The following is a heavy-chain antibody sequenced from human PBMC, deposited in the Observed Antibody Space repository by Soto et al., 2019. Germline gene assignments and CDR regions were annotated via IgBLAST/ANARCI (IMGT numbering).Heavy chain of an antibody. CDR3: ARDLRDIVATIDDSGAFDI. V-gene: IGHV1-69*12. CDR1: GGTFSSYA. J-gene: IGHJ3*02. CDR2: IIPIFGTA. D-gene: IGHD5-12*01. Sequence: QVQLVQSGAEVKKPGSSVKVSCKASGGTFSSYAISWVRQAPGQGLEWMGGIIPIFGTANYAQKFQGRVTITADESTSTAYMELSSLRSEDTAVYYCARDLRDIVATIDDSGAFDIWGQGTMVTVSS.